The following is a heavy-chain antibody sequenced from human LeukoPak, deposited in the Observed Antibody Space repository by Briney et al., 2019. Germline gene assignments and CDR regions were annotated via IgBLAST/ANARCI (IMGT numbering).Heavy chain of an antibody. V-gene: IGHV3-30*02. CDR2: IRSDGNNK. CDR1: GFSFVSYG. D-gene: IGHD3-10*01. Sequence: GGSLRLSCAASGFSFVSYGMGWVRQAPGKGLEWVAFIRSDGNNKYYADSVKGRFTISRDNSKNTLYLQMNSLRAEDTAVYYCAKTLNMVRGVTTDYWGQGTLVTVSS. J-gene: IGHJ4*02. CDR3: AKTLNMVRGVTTDY.